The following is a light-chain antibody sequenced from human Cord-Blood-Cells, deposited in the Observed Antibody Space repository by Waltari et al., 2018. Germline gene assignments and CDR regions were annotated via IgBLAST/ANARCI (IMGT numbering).Light chain of an antibody. V-gene: IGKV3D-20*01. Sequence: LALTHPPATRSSSPRDIPPLSCWPSQSVSSSYLAWYQQKPDLAPRLLIYDASSRATGIPDRFSGSGSGTDFTLTISSLEPEAFAVYYCQQYGSSPLTFGGGTKVEIK. J-gene: IGKJ4*01. CDR2: DAS. CDR1: QSVSSSY. CDR3: QQYGSSPLT.